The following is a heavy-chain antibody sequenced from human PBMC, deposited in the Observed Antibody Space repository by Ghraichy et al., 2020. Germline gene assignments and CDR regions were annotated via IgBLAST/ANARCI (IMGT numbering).Heavy chain of an antibody. J-gene: IGHJ4*01. CDR1: GFTVSSNY. D-gene: IGHD2-2*01. CDR3: ARGPAAISN. V-gene: IGHV3-53*01. CDR2: IYSGGST. Sequence: GESLNISCAASGFTVSSNYMSWVRQAPGKGLEWVSVIYSGGSTYYADSVKGRFTISRDYSKNTLYLQMNSLRAEDTAVYYCARGPAAISNWGQEPWSPSPQ.